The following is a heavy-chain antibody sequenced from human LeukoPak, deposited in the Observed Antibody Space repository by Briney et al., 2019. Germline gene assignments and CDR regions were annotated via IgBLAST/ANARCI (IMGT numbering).Heavy chain of an antibody. D-gene: IGHD3-3*01. CDR1: GFTFSNYG. CDR3: AKDYRPHDFWSGLVDY. Sequence: PGGSLRLPCAASGFTFSNYGMHWVRQAPGKGLEWVTLISYDGSNKYYADSVKGRFTISRDNSKNTLYLQMNSLRAEDTAVYYCAKDYRPHDFWSGLVDYWGQGTLVTVSS. CDR2: ISYDGSNK. J-gene: IGHJ4*02. V-gene: IGHV3-30*18.